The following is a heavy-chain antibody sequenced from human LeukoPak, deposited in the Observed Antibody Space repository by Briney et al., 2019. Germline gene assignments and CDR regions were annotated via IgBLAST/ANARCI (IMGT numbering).Heavy chain of an antibody. CDR2: IYYSGST. Sequence: SETLSLTCTVSCGSISSGDYYWSWTRQPPGKGLEGIGYIYYSGSTYYNPSLKSRVTISVDTSKNQFSLKLSSVTAADTAVYYCARDRRYYDSSGYYGWVYYWGQGTLVTVSS. D-gene: IGHD3-22*01. CDR1: CGSISSGDYY. J-gene: IGHJ4*02. CDR3: ARDRRYYDSSGYYGWVYY. V-gene: IGHV4-30-4*01.